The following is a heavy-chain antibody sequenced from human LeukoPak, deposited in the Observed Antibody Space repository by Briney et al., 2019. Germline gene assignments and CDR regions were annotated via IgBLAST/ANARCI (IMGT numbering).Heavy chain of an antibody. CDR1: GFTFSNAW. J-gene: IGHJ5*02. D-gene: IGHD3-3*01. Sequence: PGGSLRLSCTASGFTFSNAWMSWVRQAPGKGLEWVGRIKSKTDGGKTEYAAPVKGRFTMSRDDSKNTLYLQMNSLKTEDTAVYYCTTDRFSWGQGTLVTVSS. CDR3: TTDRFS. V-gene: IGHV3-15*01. CDR2: IKSKTDGGKT.